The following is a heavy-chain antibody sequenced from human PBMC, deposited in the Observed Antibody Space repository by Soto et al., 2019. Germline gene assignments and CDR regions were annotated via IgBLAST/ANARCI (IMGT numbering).Heavy chain of an antibody. CDR3: ASQLEYYYDSSGYSGAEYFQH. CDR2: VYYSGST. V-gene: IGHV4-39*01. CDR1: GGSISSSSYY. J-gene: IGHJ1*01. Sequence: QLQLQESGPGLVKPSETLSLTCTVSGGSISSSSYYWGWIRQPPGKGLEWIGSVYYSGSTYSNPPLQCRVTISVDTSKNQFSLKLSSVTAADTAVYYCASQLEYYYDSSGYSGAEYFQHWGQGTLVTVSS. D-gene: IGHD3-22*01.